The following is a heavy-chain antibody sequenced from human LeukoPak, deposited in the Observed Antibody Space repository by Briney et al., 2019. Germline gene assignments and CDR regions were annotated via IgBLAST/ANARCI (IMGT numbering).Heavy chain of an antibody. CDR1: GFTVSSNY. J-gene: IGHJ4*02. V-gene: IGHV3-53*01. Sequence: PGGSLRLSCAASGFTVSSNYMSWVRRAPGKGLEWVSVIYSGGSTYYADSVKGRFTISRDNSKNTLYLQMNSLRAEDTAVYYCARDGPIPYSGSLDYWGQGTLVTVSS. CDR2: IYSGGST. D-gene: IGHD1-26*01. CDR3: ARDGPIPYSGSLDY.